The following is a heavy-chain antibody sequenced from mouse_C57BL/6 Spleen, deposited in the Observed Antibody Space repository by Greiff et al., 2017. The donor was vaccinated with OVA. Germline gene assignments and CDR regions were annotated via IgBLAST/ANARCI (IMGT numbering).Heavy chain of an antibody. Sequence: EVKVVESGPELVKPGASVKIPCKASGYTFTDYNMDWVKQSHGKSLEWIGDINPNNGGTIYNQKFKGKATLTVDKSSSTAYMELRSLTSEDTAVYYCARRGYYGSSPWFAYWGQGTLVTVSA. V-gene: IGHV1-18*01. CDR3: ARRGYYGSSPWFAY. CDR2: INPNNGGT. CDR1: GYTFTDYN. D-gene: IGHD1-1*01. J-gene: IGHJ3*01.